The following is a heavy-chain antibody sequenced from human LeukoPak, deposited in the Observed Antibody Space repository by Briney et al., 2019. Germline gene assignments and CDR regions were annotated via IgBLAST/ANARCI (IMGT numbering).Heavy chain of an antibody. Sequence: ASVKVSCKASGGTFGSYAISWVRQAPGHGLEWMGGIIPIFGTANYAQKFQGRVTITTDESTSTAYMELSSLRSEDTAVYYCARVATITDLYFDYWGQGTLVTVSS. CDR2: IIPIFGTA. CDR1: GGTFGSYA. V-gene: IGHV1-69*05. J-gene: IGHJ4*02. CDR3: ARVATITDLYFDY. D-gene: IGHD5-24*01.